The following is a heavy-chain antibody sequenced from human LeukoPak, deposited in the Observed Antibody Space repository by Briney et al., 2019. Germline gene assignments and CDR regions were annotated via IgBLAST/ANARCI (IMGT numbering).Heavy chain of an antibody. Sequence: SETLSLTCTVSGGSISSYYWSWIRQPPGKGLEWIGYIYYSGSTNCNPSLKSRVTISVDTSKNQFSLKLSSVTAADTAVYYCARAGEDYGDYVRYFDYWGQGTLVTVSS. CDR2: IYYSGST. V-gene: IGHV4-59*01. J-gene: IGHJ4*02. D-gene: IGHD4-17*01. CDR1: GGSISSYY. CDR3: ARAGEDYGDYVRYFDY.